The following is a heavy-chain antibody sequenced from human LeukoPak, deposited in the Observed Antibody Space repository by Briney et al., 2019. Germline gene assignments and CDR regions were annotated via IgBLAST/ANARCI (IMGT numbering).Heavy chain of an antibody. Sequence: SETLSRTCTVATVSISNNYWGWLRHPPGLGLEGFGYIYYTGSTNYNPSLKSRVTISVDTSKNQFSLKLSSVAAADTAVYYCAGGGDSGGYYYPMFVYWGQGTLVTVSS. CDR1: TVSISNNY. CDR3: AGGGDSGGYYYPMFVY. CDR2: IYYTGST. D-gene: IGHD3-22*01. J-gene: IGHJ4*02. V-gene: IGHV4-59*01.